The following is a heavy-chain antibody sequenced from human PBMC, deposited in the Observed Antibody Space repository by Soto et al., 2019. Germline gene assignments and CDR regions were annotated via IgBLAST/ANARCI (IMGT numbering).Heavy chain of an antibody. D-gene: IGHD2-2*01. V-gene: IGHV3-72*01. Sequence: EVQLVESGGGLVQPGGSLRLSCEASGFTFSDHYMDWVRQAPGKGLEWVGRSKNKANSYTTEYAASVRGRFTISRDDSXNSLYLQMNSLKTEDTAVYFCGRGFLFSRGWYFDLWGRGTLVSVSS. CDR1: GFTFSDHY. J-gene: IGHJ2*01. CDR3: GRGFLFSRGWYFDL. CDR2: SKNKANSYTT.